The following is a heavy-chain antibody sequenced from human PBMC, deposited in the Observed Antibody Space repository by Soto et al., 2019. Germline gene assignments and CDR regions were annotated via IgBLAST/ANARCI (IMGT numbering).Heavy chain of an antibody. CDR2: IYSGGST. CDR3: ARDRARITIFGVVMYGIDV. V-gene: IGHV3-53*01. D-gene: IGHD3-3*01. CDR1: GFTVSSNY. J-gene: IGHJ6*02. Sequence: GGSLRLSCAASGFTVSSNYMSWVRQAPGKGLEWVSVIYSGGSTYYADSVKGRFTISRDNSKNTLYLQMNSLRAEDTAVYYCARDRARITIFGVVMYGIDVWGQGTTVTVSS.